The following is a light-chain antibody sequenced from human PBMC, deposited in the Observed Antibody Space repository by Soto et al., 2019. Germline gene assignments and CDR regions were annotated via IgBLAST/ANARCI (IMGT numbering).Light chain of an antibody. CDR1: QNIVSY. Sequence: DIQLTQSPSSLSASGGDTVIITCRASQNIVSYLSWYQQRPGKPPNLLVYAASSLESWVQSRFSGRGSGTHFTLTISNLQPEDFATYFCQQSHSLPLTFGGGTKVQIK. J-gene: IGKJ4*01. V-gene: IGKV1-39*01. CDR2: AAS. CDR3: QQSHSLPLT.